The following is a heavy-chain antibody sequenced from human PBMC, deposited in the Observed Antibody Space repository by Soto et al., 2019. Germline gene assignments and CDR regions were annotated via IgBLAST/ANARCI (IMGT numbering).Heavy chain of an antibody. CDR2: IYYSGSS. Sequence: TSTVYGSSIGSYYGRWIRQPPGNGLEWIGYIYYSGSSNYNPSLKSRVTISVDTSKNQFSLKLSSVTAADTAVYYCARDHYDFWSGPGGGMDVWGQGTTVTVSS. D-gene: IGHD3-3*01. CDR1: GSSIGSYY. CDR3: ARDHYDFWSGPGGGMDV. J-gene: IGHJ6*02. V-gene: IGHV4-59*01.